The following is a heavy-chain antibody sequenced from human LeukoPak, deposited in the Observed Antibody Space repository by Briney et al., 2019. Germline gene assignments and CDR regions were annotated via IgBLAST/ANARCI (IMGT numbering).Heavy chain of an antibody. J-gene: IGHJ6*02. CDR3: ARVPVAAAGTDYYGMDV. D-gene: IGHD6-13*01. CDR1: GGTFSSYA. Sequence: SVKVSCKASGGTFSSYAISWVRQAPGQGLEWMGRIIPIFGIADYAQKFQGRVTITADKSTSTAYMELSSLRSEDTAVYYCARVPVAAAGTDYYGMDVWGQGTTVTVSS. CDR2: IIPIFGIA. V-gene: IGHV1-69*04.